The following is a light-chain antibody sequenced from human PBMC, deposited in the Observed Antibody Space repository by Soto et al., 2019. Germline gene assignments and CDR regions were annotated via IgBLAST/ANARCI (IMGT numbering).Light chain of an antibody. CDR2: DPS. CDR3: QQRRNWPGA. V-gene: IGKV3-11*01. Sequence: EIVLTQSPATLSLSPGERATLSCRASQGVSTYLAWYQQKPGQAPRLLIYDPSNRATRIPARFSGSGSGTHLTLTILSLAPEDFAVYSCQQRRNWPGAFGPGTKLDIK. J-gene: IGKJ3*01. CDR1: QGVSTY.